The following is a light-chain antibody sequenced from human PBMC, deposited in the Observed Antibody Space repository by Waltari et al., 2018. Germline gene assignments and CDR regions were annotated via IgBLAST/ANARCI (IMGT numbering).Light chain of an antibody. J-gene: IGKJ1*01. Sequence: EIVLTQSPGTLSMSSGEGATLSCRASQSVSSTYNAWYQQRPGQAPRLLIYASSSRATGIPDRFSGSGSATDFTLTISRLEPEDFAVYYCQQYDGSPHTFGQGTKVEMK. V-gene: IGKV3-20*01. CDR2: ASS. CDR3: QQYDGSPHT. CDR1: QSVSSTY.